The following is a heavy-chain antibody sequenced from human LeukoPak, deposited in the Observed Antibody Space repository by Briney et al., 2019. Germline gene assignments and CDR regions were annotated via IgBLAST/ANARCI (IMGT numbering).Heavy chain of an antibody. CDR1: GGTFSSYA. Sequence: ASVKVSCKASGGTFSSYAISWVRQAPGQGREWMGGIIPIFGTANYAQKFQGRVTITTDESTSTVYMELSSLRSEDTAVYYCAAIAAAEGNWFDPWGQGTLVTVSS. V-gene: IGHV1-69*05. J-gene: IGHJ5*02. CDR3: AAIAAAEGNWFDP. CDR2: IIPIFGTA. D-gene: IGHD6-13*01.